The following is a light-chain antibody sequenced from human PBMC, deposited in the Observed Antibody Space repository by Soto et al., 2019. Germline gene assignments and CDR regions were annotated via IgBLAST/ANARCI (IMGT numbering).Light chain of an antibody. J-gene: IGKJ2*01. CDR3: HQYGYSPNT. Sequence: EIVLTQSPGTLSLSPGDRATLSCRASRSVNSRYLAWYQQKPGQAPRLLIYGTSTRATGIPDRFSGSGSGTDFTLTIIRLEPEDFAVYHCHQYGYSPNTFGQGTNLEIK. V-gene: IGKV3-20*01. CDR2: GTS. CDR1: RSVNSRY.